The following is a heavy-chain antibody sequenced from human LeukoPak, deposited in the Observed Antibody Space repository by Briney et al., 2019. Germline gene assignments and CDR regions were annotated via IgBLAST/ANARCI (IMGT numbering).Heavy chain of an antibody. J-gene: IGHJ4*02. Sequence: GGSLRLSCAASGFTFSSYAMSWVRQAPGKGLEWVSSITSSGDGTEHADSVKGRFTISRDNSKNTLFLQMNSLRVEDTAVYYCATYGNGWSQPLDNWGQGTLVTVSS. V-gene: IGHV3-23*01. CDR3: ATYGNGWSQPLDN. CDR1: GFTFSSYA. D-gene: IGHD6-19*01. CDR2: ITSSGDGT.